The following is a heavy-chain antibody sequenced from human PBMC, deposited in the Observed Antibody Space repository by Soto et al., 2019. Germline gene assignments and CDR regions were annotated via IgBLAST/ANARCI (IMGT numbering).Heavy chain of an antibody. D-gene: IGHD5-18*01. CDR1: GGSTNNDTFY. Sequence: SETLSLTCTVSGGSTNNDTFYWGWVRQPPGKGLEWIGSVSYYGSTYFPASLKSRVSISGDTSKSQFSLRLSSVTAADTALYYCARQDRYTYGFDYWGQGLLVTVSS. CDR3: ARQDRYTYGFDY. J-gene: IGHJ4*02. V-gene: IGHV4-39*01. CDR2: VSYYGST.